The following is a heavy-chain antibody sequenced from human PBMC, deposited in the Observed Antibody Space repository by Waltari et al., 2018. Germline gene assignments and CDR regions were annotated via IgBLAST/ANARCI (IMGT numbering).Heavy chain of an antibody. CDR1: GYTLTELS. D-gene: IGHD4-17*01. CDR2: IIPNFGTA. Sequence: QVQLVQSGAEVKKPGASVKVSCKVSGYTLTELSMHWVRQAPGKGLEWMGGIIPNFGTANYAQKFQGRVTITTDESTSTAYMELSSLRSEDTAVYYCARGQPGDYEYYYGMDVWGQGTTVTVSS. V-gene: IGHV1-69*05. CDR3: ARGQPGDYEYYYGMDV. J-gene: IGHJ6*02.